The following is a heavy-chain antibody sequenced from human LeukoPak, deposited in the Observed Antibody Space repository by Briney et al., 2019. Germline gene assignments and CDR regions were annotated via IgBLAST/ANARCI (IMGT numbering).Heavy chain of an antibody. CDR1: SGSISSTNYS. D-gene: IGHD2-15*01. CDR2: VSSGGSA. Sequence: SETLSLTCSVSSGSISSTNYSWGWIRQPPGEGLEWIGSVSSGGSAYYNPSLKGRVTLSVDTSNNQFSLKLSSVTAADTAVYYCARLYCSGADCYSHQREYWGRGTLAIVSS. V-gene: IGHV4-39*01. CDR3: ARLYCSGADCYSHQREY. J-gene: IGHJ4*02.